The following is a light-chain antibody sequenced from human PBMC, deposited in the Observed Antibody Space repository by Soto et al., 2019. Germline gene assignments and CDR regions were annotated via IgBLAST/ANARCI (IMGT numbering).Light chain of an antibody. Sequence: EIVLTQSPDTLSLSPGERVTLSCRASQTVIRNYLAWHQQKPGQTPRLLVYGASSRATGIPDRFSGSVSGTDFTLTISRLEPEDGAVYDGQQHGTSPITFGQGTRLEIK. CDR2: GAS. V-gene: IGKV3-20*01. CDR3: QQHGTSPIT. CDR1: QTVIRNY. J-gene: IGKJ5*01.